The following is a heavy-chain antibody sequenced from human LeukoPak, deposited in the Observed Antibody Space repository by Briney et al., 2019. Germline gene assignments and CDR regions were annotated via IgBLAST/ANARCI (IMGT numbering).Heavy chain of an antibody. CDR1: GFTFISYW. V-gene: IGHV3-7*01. CDR2: IKQDGHEK. CDR3: ARADYGDSVDY. J-gene: IGHJ4*02. Sequence: GGSLRLSCAASGFTFISYWMTWVRQAPGKGLEWVANIKQDGHEKYYVDSVKGRFTISRDNAKNSLYLQMNSLRAEDPAVYYCARADYGDSVDYWGQGTLVTVSS. D-gene: IGHD4-17*01.